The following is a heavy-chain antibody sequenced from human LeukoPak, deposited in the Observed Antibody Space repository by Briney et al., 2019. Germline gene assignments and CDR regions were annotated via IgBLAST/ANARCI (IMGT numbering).Heavy chain of an antibody. CDR2: ISAYNGNT. CDR1: GYTFTSYG. J-gene: IGHJ4*02. D-gene: IGHD2-2*01. CDR3: ARDKFERIYCSSTSCYPFDY. Sequence: GASVKVSCKASGYTFTSYGISWVRQAPGQGLEWMGWISAYNGNTNYAQKLQGRVTMTTDTSTSTAHMEQRSLRSDDTAVYYCARDKFERIYCSSTSCYPFDYWGQGTLVTVSS. V-gene: IGHV1-18*01.